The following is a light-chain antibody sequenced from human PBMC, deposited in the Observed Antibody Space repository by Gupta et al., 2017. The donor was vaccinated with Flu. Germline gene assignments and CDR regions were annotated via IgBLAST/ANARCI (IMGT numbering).Light chain of an antibody. CDR3: QQRSNWIT. CDR2: DAS. J-gene: IGKJ4*01. V-gene: IGKV3-11*01. Sequence: EIVLTQSPATLSLSPGERATRSCRASQSVSSYLAWYQQKPGQAPRLLIYDASNSATGIPDRFSGSGSGTDFTLTSSSRETEDFAVYYGQQRSNWITFGGGTKVEIK. CDR1: QSVSSY.